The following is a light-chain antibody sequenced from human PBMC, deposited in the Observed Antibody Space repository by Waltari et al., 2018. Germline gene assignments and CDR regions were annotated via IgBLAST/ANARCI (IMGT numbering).Light chain of an antibody. Sequence: QSALTQPASVSGSPGPSITISCTGTSSDVGGYDYVSWYQHHPGKAPKLMIYEVTNRPSGVSDRLSGSKSGNTASLTISGLQAEDEADYYSSSYTSDSTPWVFGGGTKLTVL. V-gene: IGLV2-14*01. J-gene: IGLJ3*02. CDR1: SSDVGGYDY. CDR2: EVT. CDR3: SSYTSDSTPWV.